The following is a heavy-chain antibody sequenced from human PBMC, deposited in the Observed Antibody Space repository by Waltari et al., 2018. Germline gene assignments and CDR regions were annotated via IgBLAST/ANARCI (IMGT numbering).Heavy chain of an antibody. D-gene: IGHD6-19*01. Sequence: QVQLVQSGAEVKKPGSSVKVSCKASGGTFSSYAISWVRQAPGQGLEWMGWINPNSGGTNYAQKFQGWVTMTRDTSISTAYMELSRLRSDDTAVYYCARDQGAVADAFDIWGQGTMVTVSS. V-gene: IGHV1-2*04. J-gene: IGHJ3*02. CDR1: GGTFSSYA. CDR2: INPNSGGT. CDR3: ARDQGAVADAFDI.